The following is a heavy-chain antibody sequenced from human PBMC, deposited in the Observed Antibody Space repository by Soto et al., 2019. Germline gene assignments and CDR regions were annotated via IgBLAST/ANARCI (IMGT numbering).Heavy chain of an antibody. CDR2: ISAYNGNT. CDR3: ARDSSGVVPAARWFDP. D-gene: IGHD2-2*01. Sequence: ASVKVFCKASGYTFTSYGISWVRQAPGQGLEWMGWISAYNGNTNYAQKLQGRVTMTTDTSTSTAYMELRSLRSDDTAVYYCARDSSGVVPAARWFDPWGQGTLVTVSS. V-gene: IGHV1-18*01. CDR1: GYTFTSYG. J-gene: IGHJ5*02.